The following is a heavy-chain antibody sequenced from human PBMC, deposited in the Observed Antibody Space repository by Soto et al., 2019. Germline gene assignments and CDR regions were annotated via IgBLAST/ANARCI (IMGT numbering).Heavy chain of an antibody. D-gene: IGHD3-22*01. CDR2: ISSSDSI. J-gene: IGHJ4*02. CDR1: GFTFSDYY. V-gene: IGHV3-11*01. CDR3: ARDLGYYDSSGYFDY. Sequence: GGSLRLSCAASGFTFSDYYMSWIRHAPGKGLEWVSYISSSDSIYYADSVKGRFTISRDNAKNSLYLQMNSLRAEDTAVYYCARDLGYYDSSGYFDYWGRGTLVTVSS.